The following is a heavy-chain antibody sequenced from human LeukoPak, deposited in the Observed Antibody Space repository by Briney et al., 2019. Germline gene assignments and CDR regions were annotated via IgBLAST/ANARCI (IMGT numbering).Heavy chain of an antibody. V-gene: IGHV3-9*01. D-gene: IGHD3-10*01. CDR2: ISWNSGSI. CDR3: AKAPGSEKYYFDY. Sequence: GGSLRLSCAASGFTFDDHAMHWVRQAPGKGLEWVSGISWNSGSIGYADSVKGRFTISRDNAKNSLYLQMNSLRAEDTALYYCAKAPGSEKYYFDYWGQGTLVTVSS. CDR1: GFTFDDHA. J-gene: IGHJ4*02.